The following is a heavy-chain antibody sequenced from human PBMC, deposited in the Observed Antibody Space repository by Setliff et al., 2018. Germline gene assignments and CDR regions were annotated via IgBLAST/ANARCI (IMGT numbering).Heavy chain of an antibody. CDR2: IYYSGST. Sequence: SETLSLTCTVSGGSISSGAYYWNWIRQHPGKGLEWIGYIYYSGSTTYNPSVKSRVTISLDTSKNHFSLKLDSVTAADTALYYCARSPSSGAYWNPRPFYSDYWARGTLVTSPQ. CDR3: ARSPSSGAYWNPRPFYSDY. D-gene: IGHD1-26*01. V-gene: IGHV4-61*03. CDR1: GGSISSGAYY. J-gene: IGHJ4*02.